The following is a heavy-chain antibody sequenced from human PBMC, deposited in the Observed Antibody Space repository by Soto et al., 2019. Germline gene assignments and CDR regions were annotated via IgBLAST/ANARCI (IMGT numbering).Heavy chain of an antibody. CDR3: AHTLSSADYVSWYFDL. V-gene: IGHV2-5*01. J-gene: IGHJ2*01. Sequence: QITLKESGPTLVKPTQTLTLTCTFSGFSLSTNGVGVGWIRQPPGKALEGLALIYWNEDKRYSPSLKSRVTITKDTSKNQVVLTMTNMVPVDTASYYCAHTLSSADYVSWYFDLCGRGTLVTVSS. CDR1: GFSLSTNGVG. D-gene: IGHD3-16*01. CDR2: IYWNEDK.